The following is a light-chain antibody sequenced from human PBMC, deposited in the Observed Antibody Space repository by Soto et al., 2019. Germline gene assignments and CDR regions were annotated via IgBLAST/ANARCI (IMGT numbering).Light chain of an antibody. V-gene: IGKV1-5*03. Sequence: DIQMTQAPSTLSASVGDRDTITCRASQSINSWLAWYQQKPGKVPKLLIYKASNLESGVPSRFSGSVSGTEFTLTISSLQPDDFATYYCQHYSSYSTFGQGTKV. CDR3: QHYSSYST. CDR1: QSINSW. J-gene: IGKJ1*01. CDR2: KAS.